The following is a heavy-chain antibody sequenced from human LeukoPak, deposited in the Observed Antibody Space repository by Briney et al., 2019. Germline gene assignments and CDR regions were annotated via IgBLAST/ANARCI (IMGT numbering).Heavy chain of an antibody. CDR2: VNPNSGGT. D-gene: IGHD2-8*02. CDR3: ASGPGAYFDY. Sequence: ASVKVSCKASGYTFTGYYMHWVRQAPGQGLEWMGWVNPNSGGTNYAQKLQGRVTLTMDTSTSTAYMELRSLRSDDTALYYCASGPGAYFDYWGLGTLVTVSS. V-gene: IGHV1-2*02. CDR1: GYTFTGYY. J-gene: IGHJ4*02.